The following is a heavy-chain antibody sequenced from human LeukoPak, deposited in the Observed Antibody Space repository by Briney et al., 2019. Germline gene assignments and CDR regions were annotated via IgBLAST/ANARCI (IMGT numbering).Heavy chain of an antibody. D-gene: IGHD2-2*01. V-gene: IGHV3-7*01. Sequence: GGSLRLSCAASGFTFSDYWMSWVRQAPGKGLEWVANIKQDGSEKYYVDSVKGRFTISRDNAKNSLYLQMNSLRAEDTAVYYCARVGEDIVVVPAATPYRYYYYGMDVWGQGTTVTVSS. J-gene: IGHJ6*02. CDR1: GFTFSDYW. CDR3: ARVGEDIVVVPAATPYRYYYYGMDV. CDR2: IKQDGSEK.